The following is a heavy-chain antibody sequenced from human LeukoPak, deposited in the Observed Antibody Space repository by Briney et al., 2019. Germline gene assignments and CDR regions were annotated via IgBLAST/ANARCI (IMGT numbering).Heavy chain of an antibody. Sequence: SETLSLTCTVSGGSISNYYWSWIRQPPGKGLEWIGYIYYSGSTNYNPSLKSRVTISVDTSKNQFSLKLSSVTAADTAVYYCARGYCGGDCYGCIYWGQGTLVTVSS. J-gene: IGHJ4*02. D-gene: IGHD2-21*02. CDR3: ARGYCGGDCYGCIY. CDR1: GGSISNYY. CDR2: IYYSGST. V-gene: IGHV4-59*12.